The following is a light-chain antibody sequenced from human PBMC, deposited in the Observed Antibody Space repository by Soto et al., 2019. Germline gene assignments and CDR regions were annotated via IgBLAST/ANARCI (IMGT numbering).Light chain of an antibody. CDR3: QQYGSSPPIT. CDR2: GSS. V-gene: IGKV3-20*01. CDR1: QGIGDT. J-gene: IGKJ4*01. Sequence: EVVMRQSPATLSVSPGEGATLSCRASQGIGDTLAWYQHKPGQTPRLLIYGSSYRATGIPDRFSGSGSGTDFSLTISRLEPEDFAVYYCQQYGSSPPITFGGGTKVDIK.